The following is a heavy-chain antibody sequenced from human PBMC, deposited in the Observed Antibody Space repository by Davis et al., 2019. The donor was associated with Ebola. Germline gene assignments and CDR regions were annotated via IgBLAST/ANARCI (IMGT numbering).Heavy chain of an antibody. V-gene: IGHV3-53*05. CDR3: ATTQWLREFDN. D-gene: IGHD6-19*01. CDR1: GFSVSDNH. CDR2: IYDQST. Sequence: GGSLRLSCEASGFSVSDNHMSWVRQAPGKGLEWVSVIYDQSTAYADAVRGRFIISRDKSNNTLYLEMSSLRVDDTAVYYCATTQWLREFDNWGQGTLVTVSS. J-gene: IGHJ4*02.